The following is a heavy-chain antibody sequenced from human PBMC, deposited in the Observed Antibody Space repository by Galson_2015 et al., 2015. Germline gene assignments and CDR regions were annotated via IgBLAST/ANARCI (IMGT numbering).Heavy chain of an antibody. Sequence: PALVKPTQTLTLTCTFSGFSPTTSGVGVGWIRQPPGKALEWLALIYWNDDKRYTPSLKSRVTITKDTSKNQVVLTMTNMDPVDTATYYCAHRLQQLTAFDIWGQGTMVTVSS. CDR3: AHRLQQLTAFDI. J-gene: IGHJ3*02. CDR1: GFSPTTSGVG. D-gene: IGHD6-13*01. V-gene: IGHV2-5*01. CDR2: IYWNDDK.